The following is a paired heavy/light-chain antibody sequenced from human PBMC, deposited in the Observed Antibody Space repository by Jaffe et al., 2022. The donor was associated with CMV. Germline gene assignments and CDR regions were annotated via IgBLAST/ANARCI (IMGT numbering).Light chain of an antibody. CDR2: AAS. V-gene: IGKV1-8*01. CDR3: QQYYSYPVA. CDR1: QGISSY. J-gene: IGKJ1*01. Sequence: AIRITQSPSSLSASTGDRVTITCRASQGISSYLAWYQQKPGKAPKLLIYAASTLQSGVPSRFSGSGSGTDFTLTISCLQSEDFATYYCQQYYSYPVAFGQGTKVEIK.
Heavy chain of an antibody. Sequence: QVQLVESGGGVVQPGRSLRLSCAASGFTFSSYGMHWVRQAPGKGLEWVAVIWYDGSNKYYADSVKGRFTISRDNSKNTLYLQMNSLRAEDTAVYYCAREVVDYSNYSGYYYYYMDVWGKGTTVTVSS. V-gene: IGHV3-33*08. CDR2: IWYDGSNK. CDR1: GFTFSSYG. CDR3: AREVVDYSNYSGYYYYYMDV. J-gene: IGHJ6*03. D-gene: IGHD4-4*01.